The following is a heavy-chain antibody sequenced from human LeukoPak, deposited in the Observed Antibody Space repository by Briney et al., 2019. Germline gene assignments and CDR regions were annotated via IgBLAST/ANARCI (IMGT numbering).Heavy chain of an antibody. CDR2: IYYSGST. V-gene: IGHV4-59*08. J-gene: IGHJ4*02. Sequence: SETLSLTCTVSGGSISNYYWSWIRQSPVKGLEWIGFIYYSGSTNYNPSLKSRVTISVDTSKNQFSLKLSSVTAADTAVYYCAGKYFYDVSGYFYVDYWGQGTLVTVSS. CDR3: AGKYFYDVSGYFYVDY. D-gene: IGHD3-22*01. CDR1: GGSISNYY.